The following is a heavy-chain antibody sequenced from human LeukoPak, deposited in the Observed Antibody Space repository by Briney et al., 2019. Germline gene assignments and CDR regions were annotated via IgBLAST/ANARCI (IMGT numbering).Heavy chain of an antibody. CDR3: ARPSSGWYGGGYFDY. Sequence: SETLSVTCTVSGGSISSSSYYWGWIRQPPGKGLEWIGSIYYSGSTYYNPSLKSRVTISVDTSKNQFSLKLSSVTAADTAVYYCARPSSGWYGGGYFDYWGQGTLVTVSS. D-gene: IGHD6-19*01. V-gene: IGHV4-39*01. CDR1: GGSISSSSYY. CDR2: IYYSGST. J-gene: IGHJ4*02.